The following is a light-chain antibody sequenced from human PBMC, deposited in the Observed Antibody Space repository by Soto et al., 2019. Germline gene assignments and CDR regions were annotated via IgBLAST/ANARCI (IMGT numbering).Light chain of an antibody. CDR1: SSNFGSNT. CDR2: TNN. Sequence: SVLTQPPSASGTPGQRVTISCSGSSSNFGSNTVNWYQQLPGAAPKLLIYTNNERPSGVPDRFSGSKSGTSASLAISGLQSDDEADYYCATWDDSMNVVFGGGTQLTVL. J-gene: IGLJ2*01. CDR3: ATWDDSMNVV. V-gene: IGLV1-44*01.